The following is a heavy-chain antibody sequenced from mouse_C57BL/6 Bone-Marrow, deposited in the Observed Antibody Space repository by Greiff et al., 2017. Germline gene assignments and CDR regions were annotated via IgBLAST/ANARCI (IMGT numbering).Heavy chain of an antibody. CDR1: GFTFSNYW. D-gene: IGHD1-1*01. CDR3: TQFPTVVSFYYAMDY. CDR2: IRLKSDNYAT. Sequence: EVKLMESGGGLVQPGGSMKLSCVASGFTFSNYWMNWVRQSPEKGLEWVAQIRLKSDNYATHYAESVKGRFTISRDDSKSSVYLQMNNLRAEDTGIYYCTQFPTVVSFYYAMDYWGQGTSVTVSS. J-gene: IGHJ4*01. V-gene: IGHV6-3*01.